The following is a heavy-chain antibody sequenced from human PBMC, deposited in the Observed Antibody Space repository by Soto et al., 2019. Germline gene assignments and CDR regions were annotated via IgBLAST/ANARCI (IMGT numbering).Heavy chain of an antibody. CDR3: AKDAFRATVTASFDY. Sequence: PGGSLRLSCAASGFTFRNYGMHWVRQAPGKGLEWVAMISFDGSKKYYTDSVEGRFTISRDNSKNTLFLQMNSLRGEDTAVYYCAKDAFRATVTASFDYWGQGALVTVSS. J-gene: IGHJ4*02. CDR1: GFTFRNYG. D-gene: IGHD4-17*01. V-gene: IGHV3-30*18. CDR2: ISFDGSKK.